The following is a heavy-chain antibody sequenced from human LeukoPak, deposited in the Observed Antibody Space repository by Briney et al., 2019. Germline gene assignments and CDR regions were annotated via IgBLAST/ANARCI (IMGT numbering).Heavy chain of an antibody. CDR1: GFTFSGSA. CDR2: IRSKANSYAT. J-gene: IGHJ4*02. Sequence: GGSLRLSCAASGFTFSGSAMHWVPQASGKGLEWVGRIRSKANSYATAYAASVKGRFTISRDDSKNTAYLQMNSLKTEDTAVYYCISSSGENDPDYWGQGTLVTVSS. D-gene: IGHD3-22*01. CDR3: ISSSGENDPDY. V-gene: IGHV3-73*01.